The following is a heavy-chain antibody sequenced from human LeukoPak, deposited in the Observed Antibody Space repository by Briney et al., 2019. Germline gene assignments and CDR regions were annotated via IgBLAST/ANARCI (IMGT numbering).Heavy chain of an antibody. CDR2: INWNSDNI. V-gene: IGHV3-9*01. Sequence: GRSLRLSCAASGFTFNDHAMYWVRQAPGKGLEWVSGINWNSDNIGYADSVKGRFTISRDDAKNSLFLQMNSLRTEDTALCYCARASYYYDTTGLGAVDIWGQGTMVTVSS. CDR1: GFTFNDHA. J-gene: IGHJ3*02. D-gene: IGHD3-22*01. CDR3: ARASYYYDTTGLGAVDI.